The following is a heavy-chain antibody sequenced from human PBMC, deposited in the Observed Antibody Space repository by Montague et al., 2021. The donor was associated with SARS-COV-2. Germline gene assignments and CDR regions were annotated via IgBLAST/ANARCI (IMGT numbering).Heavy chain of an antibody. J-gene: IGHJ6*02. V-gene: IGHV4-59*01. Sequence: SETLSLTCTVSGGSISSYYWSWIRQPPGKGLEWIGYIYYSGSTNYNPSLKSRVTISVDTSKNQFSLKLSSVTAADTAVYYCARGGGPIHYDILTGYYNWGDYYYYTGMDVWGQGTTVTVSS. CDR1: GGSISSYY. CDR2: IYYSGST. D-gene: IGHD3-9*01. CDR3: ARGGGPIHYDILTGYYNWGDYYYYTGMDV.